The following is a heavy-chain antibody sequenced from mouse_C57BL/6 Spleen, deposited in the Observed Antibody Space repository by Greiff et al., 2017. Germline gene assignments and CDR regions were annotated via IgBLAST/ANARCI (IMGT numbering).Heavy chain of an antibody. D-gene: IGHD2-3*01. Sequence: QVQLQQPGAELVMPGASVKLSCKASGYTFTSYWMHWVKQRPGQGLEWIGEIDPSDSYTNYNQKFKGKSTLTVDKSSSTAYMQLSSLTSEDSAVYYCARSGDGYFDYWGQGTTLTVSS. V-gene: IGHV1-69*01. CDR3: ARSGDGYFDY. CDR1: GYTFTSYW. J-gene: IGHJ2*01. CDR2: IDPSDSYT.